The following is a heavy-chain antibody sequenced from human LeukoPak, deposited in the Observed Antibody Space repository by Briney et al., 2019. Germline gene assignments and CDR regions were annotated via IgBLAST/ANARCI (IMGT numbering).Heavy chain of an antibody. J-gene: IGHJ4*02. Sequence: SETLSLTCTVSGGSITSHYGSWIRQPPGKGLEWIGYVFNGGNTNYNPSLKSRVTMSVDTSRDQLSLRLSSVTAADRTIYYCATRPAGSTWYGVFDYWSQGTLVTVSS. CDR1: GGSITSHY. CDR2: VFNGGNT. D-gene: IGHD6-13*01. CDR3: ATRPAGSTWYGVFDY. V-gene: IGHV4-59*11.